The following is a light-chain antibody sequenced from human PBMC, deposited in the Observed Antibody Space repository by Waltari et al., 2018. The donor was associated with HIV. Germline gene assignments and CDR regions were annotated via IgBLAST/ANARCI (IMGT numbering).Light chain of an antibody. CDR2: GAS. Sequence: EIVMTQFPATLSVSLGERATLSCRASQSLTSNLAWYQQKPGQAPRLLIYGASTRATGIPARVSGSGSGTEFALTISSLQSEDFAVYYCQQYAKWPPYTFGQGTKLEIK. J-gene: IGKJ2*01. V-gene: IGKV3-15*01. CDR1: QSLTSN. CDR3: QQYAKWPPYT.